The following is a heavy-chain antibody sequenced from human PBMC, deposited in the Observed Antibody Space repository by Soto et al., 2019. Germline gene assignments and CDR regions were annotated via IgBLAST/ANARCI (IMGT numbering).Heavy chain of an antibody. CDR2: IYYLGST. CDR3: ARDGYDGSGSPYPAY. CDR1: GGSMSEYF. J-gene: IGHJ4*02. D-gene: IGHD3-10*01. Sequence: SETLSLTCSVPGGSMSEYFWSWIRQSSGKGLEWIGYIYYLGSTDYNPSLKSRVTISVDTSKRQFSLRLTSETAADTAVYYCARDGYDGSGSPYPAYWGPGTQVTVSS. V-gene: IGHV4-59*01.